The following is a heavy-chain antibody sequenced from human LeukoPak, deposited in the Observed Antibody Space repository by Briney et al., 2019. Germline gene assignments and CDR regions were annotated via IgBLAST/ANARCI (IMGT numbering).Heavy chain of an antibody. CDR3: AKGGRYCSSTSCWENWFDP. CDR2: ISGSDGST. Sequence: GGSLRLSRAASGFTFSSYAMSWVRQAPGKELEWVSAISGSDGSTYYADSVKGRFTISRDNSKNTLYLQMNSLRAEDTAVYYCAKGGRYCSSTSCWENWFDPWGQGTLVTVSS. V-gene: IGHV3-23*01. CDR1: GFTFSSYA. D-gene: IGHD2-2*01. J-gene: IGHJ5*02.